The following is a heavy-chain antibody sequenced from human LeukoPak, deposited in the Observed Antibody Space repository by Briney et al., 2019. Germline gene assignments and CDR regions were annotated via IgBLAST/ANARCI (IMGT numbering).Heavy chain of an antibody. J-gene: IGHJ4*02. CDR1: GYTFTSYY. Sequence: ASVKVSCKASGYTFTSYYMHWVRQPPGQGLEWMGIINPSGGSTSYAQKFQGRVTMTRDTSTSTVYMELSSLKSEDTALYYCARRYYYGSGSYYDFDYWGQGTLVTVSS. CDR2: INPSGGST. V-gene: IGHV1-46*01. D-gene: IGHD3-10*01. CDR3: ARRYYYGSGSYYDFDY.